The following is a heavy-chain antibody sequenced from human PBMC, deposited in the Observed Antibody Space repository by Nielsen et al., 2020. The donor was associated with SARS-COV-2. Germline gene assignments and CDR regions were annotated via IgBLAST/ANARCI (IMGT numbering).Heavy chain of an antibody. Sequence: GESLKISCAASGFTFSSYAMHWVRQAPGKGLEWVAVISYDGSNKYYADSVKGRFTISRDNSKNTLYLQMNSLRAEDTAVYYCASEGDWGLDYWGQGTLVTVSS. J-gene: IGHJ4*02. CDR2: ISYDGSNK. CDR1: GFTFSSYA. D-gene: IGHD2-21*02. V-gene: IGHV3-30*04. CDR3: ASEGDWGLDY.